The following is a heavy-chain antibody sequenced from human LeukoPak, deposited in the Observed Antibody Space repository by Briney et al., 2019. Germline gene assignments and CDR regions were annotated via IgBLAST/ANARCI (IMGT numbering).Heavy chain of an antibody. V-gene: IGHV4-59*01. CDR1: GGSISSYY. J-gene: IGHJ4*02. CDR3: ARGVYIAAAQYGY. D-gene: IGHD6-13*01. CDR2: IYYSGTT. Sequence: SETLSLTCTVSGGSISSYYWNWIRQPPGKGLEWIGYIYYSGTTNYNPSLKSRVTISVNTSKNQFSLKLSSVTAADTAVYYCARGVYIAAAQYGYWGQGTLVTVSS.